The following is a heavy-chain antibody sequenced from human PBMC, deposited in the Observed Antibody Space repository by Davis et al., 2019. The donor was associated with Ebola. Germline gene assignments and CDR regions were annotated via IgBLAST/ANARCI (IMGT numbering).Heavy chain of an antibody. CDR1: GFTFSRYV. J-gene: IGHJ6*04. V-gene: IGHV3-64D*06. CDR3: AKGGSGWPSDYSYGMGV. Sequence: GGSLRLSCSASGFTFSRYVMHWVRQAPGKGLEYVSAISSNGGSTYYADSVKGRFTISRDNSKNTLYLQMSSLRAEDTAVYYCAKGGSGWPSDYSYGMGVWGKGTTVTVSS. CDR2: ISSNGGST. D-gene: IGHD6-19*01.